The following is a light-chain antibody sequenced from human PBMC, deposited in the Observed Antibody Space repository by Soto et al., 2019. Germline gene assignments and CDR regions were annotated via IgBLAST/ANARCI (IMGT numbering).Light chain of an antibody. V-gene: IGKV1-39*01. CDR3: QQANSFPIT. CDR1: QSISSY. Sequence: DIKMTQSPSTLSASVGDRVTITCRASQSISSYLNWYQQKPGKAPKLLIYAASSLQSGVPSRFSGSGSGTDFTLTISSLQPEDFATYYCQQANSFPITFGQGTRLE. J-gene: IGKJ5*01. CDR2: AAS.